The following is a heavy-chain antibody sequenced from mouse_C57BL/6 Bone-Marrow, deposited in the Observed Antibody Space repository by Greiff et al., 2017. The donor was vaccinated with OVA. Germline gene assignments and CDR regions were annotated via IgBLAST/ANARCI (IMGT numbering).Heavy chain of an antibody. J-gene: IGHJ2*01. V-gene: IGHV5-17*01. CDR1: GFTFSDYG. Sequence: EVKLVESGGGLVKPGGSLKLSCAASGFTFSDYGMHWVRQAPEKGLEWVAYISSGSSTIYYADTVKGRFTISRDNAKTTLFLQMTSLRSEDTAMYYCARGRTGYYFDYWGQGTTLTVSS. D-gene: IGHD4-1*01. CDR3: ARGRTGYYFDY. CDR2: ISSGSSTI.